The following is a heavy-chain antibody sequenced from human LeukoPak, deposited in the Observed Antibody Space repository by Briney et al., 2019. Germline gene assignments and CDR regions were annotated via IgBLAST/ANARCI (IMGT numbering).Heavy chain of an antibody. D-gene: IGHD3-22*01. V-gene: IGHV1-18*01. CDR3: ARDIYYYDSSVYYYFDY. CDR1: GYTFSSFG. J-gene: IGHJ4*02. CDR2: ISAYNGNT. Sequence: ASVKVSCKASGYTFSSFGISWVRQAPGQGLEWMGWISAYNGNTKYARKLQGRVTMTTDTSTSTAYMELRSLRSDDTAIYYCARDIYYYDSSVYYYFDYWGQGTLVTVSS.